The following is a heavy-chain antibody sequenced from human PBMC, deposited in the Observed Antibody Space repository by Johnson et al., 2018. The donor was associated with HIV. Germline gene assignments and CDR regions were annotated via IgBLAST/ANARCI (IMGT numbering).Heavy chain of an antibody. CDR3: ARVPYSSGWYSAFDI. J-gene: IGHJ3*02. V-gene: IGHV3-66*02. Sequence: VQLVESGGGLVQPGGSLRLSCAASGFTVSSNYMSWVRQAPGKGLEWVSVIYSGGSTYYADSVKGRFTISRDNSKNTLYVQMNSLRSEDTAVYYCARVPYSSGWYSAFDIWGQGTMVTVSS. CDR2: IYSGGST. CDR1: GFTVSSNY. D-gene: IGHD6-19*01.